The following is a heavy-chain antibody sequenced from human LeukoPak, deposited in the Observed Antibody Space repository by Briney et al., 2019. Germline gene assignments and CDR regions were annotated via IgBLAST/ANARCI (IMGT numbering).Heavy chain of an antibody. CDR2: ISAYIGNT. CDR1: GYTFTSYG. Sequence: GASVKVSCKASGYTFTSYGISWVRQAPGQGLEWMGWISAYIGNTNYAQKFQGRVTMTEDTSTDTAYMELSSLRSEDTAVYYCATYPRRYYDSSGYYYSGQGTLVTVSS. CDR3: ATYPRRYYDSSGYYY. D-gene: IGHD3-22*01. J-gene: IGHJ4*02. V-gene: IGHV1-18*01.